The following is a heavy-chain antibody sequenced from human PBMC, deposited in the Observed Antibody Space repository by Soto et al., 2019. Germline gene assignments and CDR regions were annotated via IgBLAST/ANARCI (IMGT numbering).Heavy chain of an antibody. CDR1: GGSFSGYY. J-gene: IGHJ4*02. CDR2: INHSGST. V-gene: IGHV4-34*01. CDR3: ARGYTDAESPAFDY. Sequence: SETLSLTCAVYGGSFSGYYWSWIRQPPGKGLEWIGEINHSGSTNYNPSLKSRVTISVDTSKNQFSLKLSSVTAADTAVYYCARGYTDAESPAFDYWGQGTLVTVSS. D-gene: IGHD2-2*02.